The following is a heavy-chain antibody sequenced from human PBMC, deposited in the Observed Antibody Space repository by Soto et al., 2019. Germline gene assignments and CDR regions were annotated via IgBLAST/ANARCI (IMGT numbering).Heavy chain of an antibody. J-gene: IGHJ6*02. CDR2: ISGSGAGT. D-gene: IGHD2-15*01. Sequence: EVHLLESGGGLVQPGGSLRLSCAASGFPFSSYAMSWVRQAPGKGLEWVSGISGSGAGTYYADSVQGRFTISRDTSAHTLYMEMNSLRAADTAVYFCASARYCSGGSCYGLPYCYGMEVWGQGTTVTVSS. CDR3: ASARYCSGGSCYGLPYCYGMEV. V-gene: IGHV3-23*01. CDR1: GFPFSSYA.